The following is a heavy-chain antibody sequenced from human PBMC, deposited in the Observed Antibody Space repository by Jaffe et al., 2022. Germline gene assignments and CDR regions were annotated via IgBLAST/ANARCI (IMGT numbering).Heavy chain of an antibody. V-gene: IGHV1-69*01. J-gene: IGHJ6*03. CDR1: GGTFSSYA. CDR3: ARVVTTVTNMPPLHYYYYMDV. D-gene: IGHD4-4*01. Sequence: QVQLVQSGAEVKKPGSSVKVSCKASGGTFSSYAISWVRQAPGQGLEWMGGIIPIFGTANYAQKFQGRVTITADESTSTAYMELSSLRSEDTAVYYCARVVTTVTNMPPLHYYYYMDVWGKGTTVTVSS. CDR2: IIPIFGTA.